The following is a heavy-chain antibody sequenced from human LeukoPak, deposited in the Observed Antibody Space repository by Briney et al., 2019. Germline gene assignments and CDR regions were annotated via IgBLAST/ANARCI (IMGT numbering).Heavy chain of an antibody. Sequence: GGSLRLSCATSGFTCSGYWMNWVRQAPGKGLEWVAIISKDGSDENYADSVKGRFTIFRDNAKSSLYLQMNSLRVEDTAVYYCARDIDYFALDYWGQGALVTVSS. CDR3: ARDIDYFALDY. CDR1: GFTCSGYW. V-gene: IGHV3-7*01. D-gene: IGHD2/OR15-2a*01. J-gene: IGHJ4*02. CDR2: ISKDGSDE.